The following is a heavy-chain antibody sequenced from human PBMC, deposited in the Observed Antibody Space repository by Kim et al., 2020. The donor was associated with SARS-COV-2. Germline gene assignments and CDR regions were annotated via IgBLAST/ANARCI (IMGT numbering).Heavy chain of an antibody. V-gene: IGHV4-34*01. J-gene: IGHJ3*02. Sequence: SETLSLTCAVYGGSFSGYYWSWIRQPPGKGLEWIGEINHSGSTNYNPSLNSRVTISVDTSKNQFSLKLSSVTAADTAVYYCARDHYYGSGSLDAFDIWGQGTMVTVSS. CDR3: ARDHYYGSGSLDAFDI. CDR1: GGSFSGYY. D-gene: IGHD3-10*01. CDR2: INHSGST.